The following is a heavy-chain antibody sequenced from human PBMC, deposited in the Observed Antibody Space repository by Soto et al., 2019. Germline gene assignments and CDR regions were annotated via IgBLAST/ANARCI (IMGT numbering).Heavy chain of an antibody. Sequence: GGSLRLSCAASGFTFSSYDMHWVRQATGKGLEWVSAIGTAGDTYYPGSVKGRFTISRENAKNSLYLQMNSLRAEDTAVYYCAREVGYYDSSGYYYSAHGMDVWGQGTTVTVSS. CDR1: GFTFSSYD. D-gene: IGHD3-22*01. CDR3: AREVGYYDSSGYYYSAHGMDV. CDR2: IGTAGDT. V-gene: IGHV3-13*01. J-gene: IGHJ6*02.